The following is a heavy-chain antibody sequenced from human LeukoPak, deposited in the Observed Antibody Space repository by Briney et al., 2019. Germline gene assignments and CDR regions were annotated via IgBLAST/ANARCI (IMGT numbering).Heavy chain of an antibody. V-gene: IGHV1-8*01. J-gene: IGHJ4*02. Sequence: GASVKVSCKASGYTFTSYDINWVRQATGQGLEWMGWMNPNSGNTGYAQKFQGRVTMTRNTSISTAYMELSSLRSEDTTVYYCARGRRTIRPPAYYFDYWGQGTLVTVSS. D-gene: IGHD2-2*01. CDR2: MNPNSGNT. CDR1: GYTFTSYD. CDR3: ARGRRTIRPPAYYFDY.